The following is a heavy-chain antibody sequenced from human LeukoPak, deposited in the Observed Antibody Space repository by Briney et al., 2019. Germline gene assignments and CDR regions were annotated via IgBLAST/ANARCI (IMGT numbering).Heavy chain of an antibody. Sequence: SSETLSLTRTVSGYSISSGYYWGWIRQPPGKGLEWIGNIYPSGTTYYNPSLKTRVTISVDTSKNQFSLKLSSVTAADTAVYFCARAYSSSWYFNWFDPWGQGTLVTVSS. V-gene: IGHV4-38-2*02. J-gene: IGHJ5*02. CDR1: GYSISSGYY. CDR3: ARAYSSSWYFNWFDP. CDR2: IYPSGTT. D-gene: IGHD6-13*01.